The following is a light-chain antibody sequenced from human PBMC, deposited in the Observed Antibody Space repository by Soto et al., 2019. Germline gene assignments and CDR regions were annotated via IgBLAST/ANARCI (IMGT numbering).Light chain of an antibody. Sequence: QSVLTQPASVSGSPGQSITISCTGTSSDLGTYHFVSWYQQHPDKAPKLMIYEVSNRPSGVSNRFSGSKSGNTASLTISGLQAEDEADYYCSSYTISSTRVFGTGTKLTVL. CDR3: SSYTISSTRV. CDR2: EVS. CDR1: SSDLGTYHF. V-gene: IGLV2-14*01. J-gene: IGLJ1*01.